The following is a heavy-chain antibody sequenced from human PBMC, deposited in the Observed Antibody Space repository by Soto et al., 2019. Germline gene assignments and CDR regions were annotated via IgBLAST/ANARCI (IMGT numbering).Heavy chain of an antibody. CDR3: GRGDQFKCSGYRGFSGGLFLS. V-gene: IGHV3-48*02. D-gene: IGHD3-22*01. J-gene: IGHJ5*02. Sequence: PGGSLRLSCAASGFTFGIYSMNWVRQAPGKGLEWISYINGSSSTMYYADSVKGRFIISRDNADNSLYLQMNSLRDADTAVYYCGRGDQFKCSGYRGFSGGLFLSWGQGSLVTVPA. CDR2: INGSSSTM. CDR1: GFTFGIYS.